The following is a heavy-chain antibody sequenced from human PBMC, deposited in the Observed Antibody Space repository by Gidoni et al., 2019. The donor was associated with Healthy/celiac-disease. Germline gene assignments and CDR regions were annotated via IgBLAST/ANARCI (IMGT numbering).Heavy chain of an antibody. D-gene: IGHD1-26*01. J-gene: IGHJ4*02. Sequence: QVQLQQRGAGLLKPSETLSLTCAVYVGYFSGYYCIWIRQPPGKGLGWIGEINHIGSTNYNPSIKSRVTISVDTSKNQFSLKLSSVTAADTAVYYCARGQGGSYSKFPFDYWGQGTLVTVSS. CDR1: VGYFSGYY. CDR2: INHIGST. CDR3: ARGQGGSYSKFPFDY. V-gene: IGHV4-34*01.